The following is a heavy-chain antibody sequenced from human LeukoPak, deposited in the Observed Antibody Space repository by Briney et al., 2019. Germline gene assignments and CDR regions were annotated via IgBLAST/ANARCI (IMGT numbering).Heavy chain of an antibody. CDR2: ISSSSSYV. Sequence: PGGSLRLSCAASGFTFSSYSMNWVRQAPGKGLEWVSSISSSSSYVYYADSVKGRFTISRDNAKNLLYLQMNSLRAEDTAVYYCARPRPGKLVVPAADYYYMDVWGKGTTVTVSS. V-gene: IGHV3-21*01. CDR1: GFTFSSYS. J-gene: IGHJ6*03. D-gene: IGHD2-2*01. CDR3: ARPRPGKLVVPAADYYYMDV.